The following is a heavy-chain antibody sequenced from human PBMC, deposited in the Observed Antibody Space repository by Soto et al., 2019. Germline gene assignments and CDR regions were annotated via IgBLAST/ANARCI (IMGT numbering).Heavy chain of an antibody. V-gene: IGHV3-48*01. CDR3: ATSSVTTPPYYYYMDF. Sequence: GGSLRLSCAASGFTFSSYAMSWVRQAPGKGLEWVSYISSSSSTIYYADSVQGRFTISRDNAKNSLYLQMNSLRAEDTAVYYCATSSVTTPPYYYYMDFWGQGTTVTVSS. D-gene: IGHD4-17*01. CDR2: ISSSSSTI. J-gene: IGHJ6*03. CDR1: GFTFSSYA.